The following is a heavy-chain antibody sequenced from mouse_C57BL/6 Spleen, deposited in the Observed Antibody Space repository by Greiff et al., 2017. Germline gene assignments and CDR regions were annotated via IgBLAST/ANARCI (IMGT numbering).Heavy chain of an antibody. CDR2: INYDGSST. CDR3: ARADYDYEFAY. V-gene: IGHV5-16*01. J-gene: IGHJ3*01. Sequence: EVKVVESEGGLVQPGSSMKLSCTASGFTFSDYYMAWVRQVPETGLEWVANINYDGSSTYYLDSLKSRFIISRDNAKNLLYLQMSSLKSEDTATYYCARADYDYEFAYWGQGTLGTVSA. CDR1: GFTFSDYY. D-gene: IGHD2-4*01.